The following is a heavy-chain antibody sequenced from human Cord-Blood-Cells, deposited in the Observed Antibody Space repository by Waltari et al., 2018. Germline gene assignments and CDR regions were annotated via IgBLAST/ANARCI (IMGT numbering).Heavy chain of an antibody. CDR2: ISPILGIA. V-gene: IGHV1-69*04. J-gene: IGHJ3*02. CDR1: GGTFSSYA. Sequence: QVQLVQSGAEVKKPGSSVKVSCKASGGTFSSYAISWVRQAPGQGLEWMGGISPILGIAIYAQKFQGRVTSTADESTSTAYMELSSLGSEYTAVYYCARGSGILTGSAFDIWGQGTMVTVSS. D-gene: IGHD3-9*01. CDR3: ARGSGILTGSAFDI.